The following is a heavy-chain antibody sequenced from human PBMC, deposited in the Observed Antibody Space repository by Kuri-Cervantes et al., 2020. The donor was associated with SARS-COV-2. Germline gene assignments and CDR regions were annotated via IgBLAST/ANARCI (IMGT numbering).Heavy chain of an antibody. J-gene: IGHJ4*02. CDR3: ARMRIYDFWSNPIDY. Sequence: ASVKVSCKASGYTLTSYGISWVRQAPGQGLEWMGWISAYNGNTNYAQKLQGRVTMTTDTSTSTAYMELRSLRSEDTAVYYCARMRIYDFWSNPIDYWGQGTLVTVSS. CDR1: GYTLTSYG. CDR2: ISAYNGNT. V-gene: IGHV1-18*01. D-gene: IGHD3-3*01.